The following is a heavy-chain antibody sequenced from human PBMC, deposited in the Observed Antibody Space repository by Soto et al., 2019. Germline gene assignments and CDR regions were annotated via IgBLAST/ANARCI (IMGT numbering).Heavy chain of an antibody. V-gene: IGHV1-69*12. CDR1: GGTFSSYA. CDR2: IIPISGTA. J-gene: IGHJ3*02. Sequence: QVQLVQSGAEVKKPGSSVKVSCKASGGTFSSYAISWVRQAPGQGLEWMGGIIPISGTANYAQKFQGRVTITADESTSTAYMELSSLRSEDTAVYYCARDGFTTDPEDDAFDIWGQGTMVTVSS. CDR3: ARDGFTTDPEDDAFDI. D-gene: IGHD3-22*01.